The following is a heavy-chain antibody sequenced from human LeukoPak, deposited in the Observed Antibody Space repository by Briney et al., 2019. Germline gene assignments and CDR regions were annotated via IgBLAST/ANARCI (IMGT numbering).Heavy chain of an antibody. V-gene: IGHV4-59*01. CDR1: GGSISSYY. J-gene: IGHJ3*02. CDR2: IYYSGST. D-gene: IGHD3-22*01. CDR3: ARSYDSSGGVAFDI. Sequence: SETLSLTCTVSGGSISSYYWSWIRQPPGKGLEWIGYIYYSGSTNYNPSLKGRVTISVDTSKNQFSLKLSSVTAADTAVYYCARSYDSSGGVAFDIWGQGTMVTVSS.